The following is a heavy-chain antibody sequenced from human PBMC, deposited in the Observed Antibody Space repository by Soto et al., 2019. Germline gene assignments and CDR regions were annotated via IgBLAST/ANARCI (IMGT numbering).Heavy chain of an antibody. D-gene: IGHD5-12*01. V-gene: IGHV1-2*04. CDR3: ARAYSGYDSASNWFDP. J-gene: IGHJ5*02. CDR2: INPNSGGT. Sequence: ASVKVSCKASGYTFTGYYMHWVRQAPGQGLEWMGWINPNSGGTNYAQKFQGWVTMTRDTSISTAYMELSRLRSDDTAVYYCARAYSGYDSASNWFDPWGQGTLVTVTS. CDR1: GYTFTGYY.